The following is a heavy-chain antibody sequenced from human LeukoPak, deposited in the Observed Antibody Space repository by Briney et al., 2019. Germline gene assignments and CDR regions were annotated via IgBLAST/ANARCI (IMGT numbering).Heavy chain of an antibody. CDR3: ASVPYYSSKMEIET. Sequence: SETLSLTCTVSGGSISSYYWSWIRQPPGKGLEWIGYIYYSGSTNYNPSLRSRVTISVDTSKNQFSLKLSSVTAADTAVYYCASVPYYSSKMEIETWGQGTLVAVSS. J-gene: IGHJ5*02. CDR2: IYYSGST. V-gene: IGHV4-59*08. D-gene: IGHD3-10*01. CDR1: GGSISSYY.